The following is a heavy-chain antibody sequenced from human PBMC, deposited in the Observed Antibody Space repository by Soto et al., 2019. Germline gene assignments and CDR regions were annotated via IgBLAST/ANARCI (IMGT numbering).Heavy chain of an antibody. V-gene: IGHV1-18*01. J-gene: IGHJ5*02. Sequence: QLVQSGAEVKKPGASVKVSCKASGYTFDDYGITWVRQAPGQGLEWVGWISTSIGHTNYAQSFQGRVTMTTDRSTTTAYMELRSLRSDVTSVYFCARASYCSGGTCSNWFHPWGQGTVVTVSS. CDR1: GYTFDDYG. CDR3: ARASYCSGGTCSNWFHP. D-gene: IGHD2-15*01. CDR2: ISTSIGHT.